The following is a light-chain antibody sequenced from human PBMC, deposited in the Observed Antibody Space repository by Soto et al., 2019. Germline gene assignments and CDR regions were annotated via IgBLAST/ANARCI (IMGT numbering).Light chain of an antibody. CDR3: QQYFSYAKT. V-gene: IGKV1-5*01. Sequence: DIQMTQSPSALSASVGDRITITCRASESVDDRLAWYQQKTGKSPNLLMHDASTLESGVPSRFSGSGSGTEFSLTITSLQPDDSATYYCQQYFSYAKTFGQGTKVEVK. CDR1: ESVDDR. CDR2: DAS. J-gene: IGKJ1*01.